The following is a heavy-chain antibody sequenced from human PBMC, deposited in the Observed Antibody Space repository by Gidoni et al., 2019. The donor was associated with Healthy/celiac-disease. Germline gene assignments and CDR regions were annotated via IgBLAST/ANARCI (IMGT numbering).Heavy chain of an antibody. CDR1: GFPFSDYS. Sequence: QVQLVESGGGLVKPGGSLRLSCAASGFPFSDYSLSWIHQAPGKGLEWVSYISSSGSTIYYADSVKGRFTISRDNAKNSLYLQMNSLRAEDTAVYYCARADYYYYYGMDVWGQGTTVTVSS. J-gene: IGHJ6*02. V-gene: IGHV3-11*01. CDR2: ISSSGSTI. CDR3: ARADYYYYYGMDV.